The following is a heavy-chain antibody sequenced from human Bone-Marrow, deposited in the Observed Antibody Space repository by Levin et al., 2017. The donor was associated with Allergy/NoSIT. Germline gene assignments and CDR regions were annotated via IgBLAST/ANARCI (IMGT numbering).Heavy chain of an antibody. CDR2: ITSSDRGG. CDR1: GFTFSDYY. V-gene: IGHV3-11*01. CDR3: ARDVRSSWQNFDS. Sequence: AGGSLRLSCAASGFTFSDYYMSWIRQAPGKGLQWVSYITSSDRGGYYADSVKGRFTMSRDNAKNSLYLQMNNLRAEDTAVYYCARDVRSSWQNFDSWGQGTLVTVSS. J-gene: IGHJ4*02. D-gene: IGHD6-13*01.